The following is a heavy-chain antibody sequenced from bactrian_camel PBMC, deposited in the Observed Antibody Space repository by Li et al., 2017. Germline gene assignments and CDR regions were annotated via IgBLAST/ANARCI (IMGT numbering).Heavy chain of an antibody. V-gene: IGHV3S40*01. Sequence: VQLVESGGGLVQPGGSLRLSCQASGFTFKTYAMSWVRQAPGKGLEWVLAINRYGDSTYYADSVKGRFTTSQDNAKNIIYLQMNMLKPDDTAMYTCAASSRTYCHNANIYDYNIWGRGTQVTVS. CDR2: INRYGDST. CDR3: AASSRTYCHNANIYDYNI. CDR1: GFTFKTYA. D-gene: IGHD6*01. J-gene: IGHJ4*01.